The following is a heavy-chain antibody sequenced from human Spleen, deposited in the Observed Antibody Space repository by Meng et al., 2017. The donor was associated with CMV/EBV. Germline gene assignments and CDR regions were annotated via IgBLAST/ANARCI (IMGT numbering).Heavy chain of an antibody. CDR1: GFTFSSYA. J-gene: IGHJ6*02. CDR2: ISGSGGST. V-gene: IGHV3-23*01. Sequence: GESLKISCAASGFTFSSYARSWVRQAPGKGLEWVSAISGSGGSTYYADSVRGRFTISRDNSKNTLYLQMNSLRAEDTAVYYCAKDRGCSSTSCYSGSYDYYYGMDVWGQGTTVTVSS. D-gene: IGHD2-2*01. CDR3: AKDRGCSSTSCYSGSYDYYYGMDV.